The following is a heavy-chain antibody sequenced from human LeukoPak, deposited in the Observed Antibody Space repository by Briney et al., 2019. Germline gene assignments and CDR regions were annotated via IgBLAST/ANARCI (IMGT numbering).Heavy chain of an antibody. J-gene: IGHJ4*02. CDR3: ARGYCTNGVCFYLAY. CDR2: INTDGTDT. Sequence: GGSLRLSCAASGFTFRNFWMHWVRQVPGKGLVWVSRINTDGTDTDYADSVKGRFTISRDHASNTLYLQMNSLRDDDAAVYYCARGYCTNGVCFYLAYWGQGTLVTVSS. D-gene: IGHD2-8*01. CDR1: GFTFRNFW. V-gene: IGHV3-74*01.